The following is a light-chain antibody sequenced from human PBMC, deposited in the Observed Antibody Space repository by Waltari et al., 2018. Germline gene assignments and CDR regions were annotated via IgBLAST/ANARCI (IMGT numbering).Light chain of an antibody. CDR2: GAS. CDR3: QQYNNLIT. J-gene: IGKJ5*01. Sequence: EIVMTQSPATLSVSPGERATLSCRASQSVSSNLAWYQQKPGQAPRLLIYGASTRATGIPARFGGSGSGTEFTLTISSLQSEDFAVYYCQQYNNLITFGQGTRLEIK. CDR1: QSVSSN. V-gene: IGKV3-15*01.